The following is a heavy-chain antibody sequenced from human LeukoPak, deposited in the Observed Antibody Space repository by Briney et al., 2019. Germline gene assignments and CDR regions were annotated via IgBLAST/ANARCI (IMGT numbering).Heavy chain of an antibody. D-gene: IGHD5-18*01. CDR2: MNPNSGNT. CDR1: GYTFTSYD. V-gene: IGHV1-8*01. J-gene: IGHJ4*02. CDR3: ARAEGYSYGQEPFDY. Sequence: PLASVTVSCKASGYTFTSYDINWVRQATGQGLEWMGWMNPNSGNTGYAQKFQGRVTMTRNISMSTAYMELSSLRSEDTAAYYCARAEGYSYGQEPFDYWGQGTLVTVSS.